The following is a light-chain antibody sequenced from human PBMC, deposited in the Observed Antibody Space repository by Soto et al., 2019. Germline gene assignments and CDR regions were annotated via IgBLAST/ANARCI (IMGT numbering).Light chain of an antibody. CDR3: QQSYSTPTT. Sequence: QMTQSPASLSASVGARVTLTCRASQRISSFLNWYQQKPGKAPNLLIYSVSSLQSGVPSRFRVIESGTDLTINLRSLQPEDGGTYYGQQSYSTPTTFGQGTRLEIK. V-gene: IGKV1-39*01. CDR1: QRISSF. CDR2: SVS. J-gene: IGKJ5*01.